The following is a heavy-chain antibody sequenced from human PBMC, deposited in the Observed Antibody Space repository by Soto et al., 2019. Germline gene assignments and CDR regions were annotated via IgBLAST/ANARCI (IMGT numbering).Heavy chain of an antibody. J-gene: IGHJ4*02. D-gene: IGHD3-3*01. CDR2: ISGSGGST. CDR3: AKGCGFLGWYFDY. V-gene: IGHV3-23*01. CDR1: GFTFSSYA. Sequence: EVQLLESGGGLVQPGGSLRLSCAASGFTFSSYAMSWVRQAPGKGLEWVSAISGSGGSTYYADSVKGRFTISRDNSTNTLYLQMNSLRGEDKAVYYCAKGCGFLGWYFDYWGQGTLVTVSS.